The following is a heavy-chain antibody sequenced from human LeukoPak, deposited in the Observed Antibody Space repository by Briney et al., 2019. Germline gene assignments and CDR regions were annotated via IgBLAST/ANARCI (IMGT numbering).Heavy chain of an antibody. CDR3: ARETGLAGFASGLGFNY. CDR2: VYGSGYT. Sequence: SETLSLTCSVSGGSITSYYWSWIRQSPGKGLEWIGYVYGSGYTNYNPSLKSRVTMSIDTSKNHFSLKLTSVTAADTATYYCARETGLAGFASGLGFNYWGQGILVTVSS. J-gene: IGHJ4*02. D-gene: IGHD6-19*01. CDR1: GGSITSYY. V-gene: IGHV4-59*01.